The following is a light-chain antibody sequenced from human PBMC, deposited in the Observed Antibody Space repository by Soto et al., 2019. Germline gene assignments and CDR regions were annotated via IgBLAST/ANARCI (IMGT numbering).Light chain of an antibody. CDR3: SSFTTSSTVL. Sequence: QSVLTQPASVSGSPGQSITISCTGTNSDVGAYNFVSWYQQHPGKAPKLMIYEVNNRPSGVSDRFSGSKSGNTASLTISGLQTEDESHYYCSSFTTSSTVLFGGGTKVTVL. V-gene: IGLV2-14*01. CDR2: EVN. J-gene: IGLJ2*01. CDR1: NSDVGAYNF.